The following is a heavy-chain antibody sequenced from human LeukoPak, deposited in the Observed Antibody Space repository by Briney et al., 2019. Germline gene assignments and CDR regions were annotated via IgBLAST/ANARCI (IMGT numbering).Heavy chain of an antibody. D-gene: IGHD2-2*01. Sequence: GGSLRLSCAASGFTFSSYAMSWVRQAPGKGLEWVSAISGSGGSTYYADSVKGRFTISRDNSKNTLYLQMNSLRAEDTAVYYCAKDHPDCRGTSCLLFDSWGQGTLVTVSS. CDR1: GFTFSSYA. J-gene: IGHJ4*02. CDR2: ISGSGGST. V-gene: IGHV3-23*01. CDR3: AKDHPDCRGTSCLLFDS.